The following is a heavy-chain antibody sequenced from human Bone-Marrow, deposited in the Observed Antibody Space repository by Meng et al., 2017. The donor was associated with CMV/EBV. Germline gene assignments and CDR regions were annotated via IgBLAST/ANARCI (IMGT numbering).Heavy chain of an antibody. Sequence: GESLKISCAASGFTFSSYNVNWVRQAPGKGLEWVSSISSSSSYIYYADSVKGRFTISRDNAKNSLYLQMSSLRAEDTAVYYCARAQVYYFDSWGQGTLVTVSS. CDR3: ARAQVYYFDS. V-gene: IGHV3-21*01. J-gene: IGHJ4*02. CDR1: GFTFSSYN. D-gene: IGHD2-8*01. CDR2: ISSSSSYI.